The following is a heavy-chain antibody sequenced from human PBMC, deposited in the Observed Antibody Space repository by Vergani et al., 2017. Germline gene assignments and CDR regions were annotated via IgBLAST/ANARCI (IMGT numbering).Heavy chain of an antibody. D-gene: IGHD6-19*01. CDR2: IRYDGSNK. J-gene: IGHJ6*02. Sequence: QVQLVESGGGVVQPGGSLRLSCAASGFTFSSYGMHWVRQAPAKGLKWVAFIRYDGSNKYYADSVKGRFTISRDNSKNTLYLQMNSLRAEDTAVYYCAKDLGGSGWYFSVHYYYGMDVWGQGTTVTVSS. CDR1: GFTFSSYG. V-gene: IGHV3-30*02. CDR3: AKDLGGSGWYFSVHYYYGMDV.